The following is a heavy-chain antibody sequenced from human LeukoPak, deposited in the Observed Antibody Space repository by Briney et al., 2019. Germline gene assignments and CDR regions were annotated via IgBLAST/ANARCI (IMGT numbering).Heavy chain of an antibody. CDR3: ARDRQGYSSSPNWFDP. J-gene: IGHJ5*02. Sequence: SETLSLTCAVYGGSFSGYYWSWIRQPPGKGLEWIGEINHSGSTNYNPSLKSRVTISVDTSKNQFSLKLSSVTAADTAVYYCARDRQGYSSSPNWFDPWGQGTLVTVSS. V-gene: IGHV4-34*01. CDR2: INHSGST. CDR1: GGSFSGYY. D-gene: IGHD6-6*01.